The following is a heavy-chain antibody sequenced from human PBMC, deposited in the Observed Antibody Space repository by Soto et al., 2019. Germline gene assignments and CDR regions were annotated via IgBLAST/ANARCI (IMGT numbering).Heavy chain of an antibody. D-gene: IGHD1-26*01. J-gene: IGHJ4*02. CDR1: GFTFSDYA. Sequence: EVQLVESGGGLVQPGASLRLSCAASGFTFSDYAMYWVRQAPGKGLEYVSAITTKGDSTYYADSVKGRFSISRDNSKNTLYLQMGCLRADDMAVYYCARKNSGTYPFDFWGQGTLVTVSS. V-gene: IGHV3-64*07. CDR2: ITTKGDST. CDR3: ARKNSGTYPFDF.